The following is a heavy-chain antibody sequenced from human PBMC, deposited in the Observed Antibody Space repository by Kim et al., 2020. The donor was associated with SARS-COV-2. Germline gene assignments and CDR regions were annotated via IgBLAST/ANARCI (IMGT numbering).Heavy chain of an antibody. CDR1: GFTFSGSA. D-gene: IGHD1-26*01. Sequence: GGSLRLSCAASGFTFSGSAMHSVRQASGKGLEWVGRIRSKANSYATAYAASVKGRFTISRDDSKNTAYLQMNSLKTEDTAVYYCTRQRGGSYSYYGMDVWGQGTTVTVSS. CDR2: IRSKANSYAT. J-gene: IGHJ6*02. V-gene: IGHV3-73*01. CDR3: TRQRGGSYSYYGMDV.